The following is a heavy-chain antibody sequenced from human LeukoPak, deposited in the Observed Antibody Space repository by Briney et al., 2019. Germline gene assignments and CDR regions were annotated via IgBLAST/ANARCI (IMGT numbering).Heavy chain of an antibody. J-gene: IGHJ4*02. CDR1: GFTFSSYG. Sequence: GGSLRLSCAASGFTFSSYGMHWVRQAPGKGLEWVALIWYDGSNKYYADSVKGRFTISRDNSKNTLYLQMNSLRAEDTAVYFCARHDSFIPFWGQGTLVTVTS. D-gene: IGHD3-16*02. V-gene: IGHV3-33*01. CDR2: IWYDGSNK. CDR3: ARHDSFIPF.